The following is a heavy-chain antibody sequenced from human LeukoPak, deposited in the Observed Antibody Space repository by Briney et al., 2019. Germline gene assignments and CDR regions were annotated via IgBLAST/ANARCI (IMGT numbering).Heavy chain of an antibody. Sequence: GGSLRLSCAASGFTFEDYAMHWVRQAPGKGLEWVSGINWNSASTGYADSVKGRFTISRDNVMNSLYLQMNSLRAEDTAVYYCARGPSGYHNTGGQGTLVTVSS. CDR2: INWNSAST. J-gene: IGHJ4*02. CDR1: GFTFEDYA. V-gene: IGHV3-9*01. CDR3: ARGPSGYHNT. D-gene: IGHD5-12*01.